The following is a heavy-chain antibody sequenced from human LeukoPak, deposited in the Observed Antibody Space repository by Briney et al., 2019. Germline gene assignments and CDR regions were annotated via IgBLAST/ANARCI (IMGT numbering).Heavy chain of an antibody. CDR2: ISASGFST. V-gene: IGHV3-23*01. Sequence: PGGSLRLSCAASGFTFSSYAMSWVRQAPGKGLEWVSAISASGFSTYYADSVKGRFTISRDNSKNTLYLQMNSLRAEDTAVYYCAKDSGLRPTYYYDSSGLFDYWGQGTLVTVSS. CDR1: GFTFSSYA. J-gene: IGHJ4*02. D-gene: IGHD3-22*01. CDR3: AKDSGLRPTYYYDSSGLFDY.